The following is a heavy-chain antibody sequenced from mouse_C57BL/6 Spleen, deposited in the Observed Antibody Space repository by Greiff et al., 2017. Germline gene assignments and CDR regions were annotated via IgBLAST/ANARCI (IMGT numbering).Heavy chain of an antibody. CDR1: GYTFTSYG. V-gene: IGHV1-81*01. CDR3: ARGGYGNYGGYFDY. Sequence: QVQLQQSGAELARPGASVKLSCKASGYTFTSYGISWVKQRTGQGLEWIGEIYPRSGNTYYNEKFKGKATLTADKSSSTAYMELRSLTSEDSAVYFCARGGYGNYGGYFDYWGQGTTLTVSS. J-gene: IGHJ2*01. D-gene: IGHD2-1*01. CDR2: IYPRSGNT.